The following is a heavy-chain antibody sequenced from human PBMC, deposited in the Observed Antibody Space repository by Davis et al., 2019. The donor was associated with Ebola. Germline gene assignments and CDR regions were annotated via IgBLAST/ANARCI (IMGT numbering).Heavy chain of an antibody. Sequence: GESLKISCKGSDNTFTNYWIGWVRQMPGKGLEWMGFIFPDDSDATYSPSFQGQVTFSVDKSIRTAYLHWSSLKASDTATYYCARQGTTSWDSWGQGTLVTVSS. D-gene: IGHD2-2*01. CDR2: IFPDDSDA. J-gene: IGHJ4*02. CDR1: DNTFTNYW. CDR3: ARQGTTSWDS. V-gene: IGHV5-51*01.